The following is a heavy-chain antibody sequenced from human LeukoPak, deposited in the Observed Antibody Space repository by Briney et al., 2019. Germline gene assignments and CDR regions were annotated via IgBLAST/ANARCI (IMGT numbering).Heavy chain of an antibody. Sequence: ASVKVSCKVSGYTFTDYYMHWVQQAPGKGLEWMGLVDPEDGGTIYAEKFQGRVTITADTSTDTAYMELSSLRSEDTAVYYCATAGPGGCSSTSGYYGTLDYWGQGTLVTVSS. CDR2: VDPEDGGT. D-gene: IGHD2-2*01. J-gene: IGHJ4*02. CDR3: ATAGPGGCSSTSGYYGTLDY. CDR1: GYTFTDYY. V-gene: IGHV1-69-2*01.